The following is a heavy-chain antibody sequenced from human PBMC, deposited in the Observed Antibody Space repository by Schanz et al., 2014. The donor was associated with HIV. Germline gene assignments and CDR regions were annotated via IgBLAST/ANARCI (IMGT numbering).Heavy chain of an antibody. V-gene: IGHV3-30*04. Sequence: QAQLVESGGGVVQPWGSLRLSCAASGFSSSNSVIHWVRQAPGKGLEWVAALFGSNEHYKESVKGRFTVSGDTSKNTVDLQMTSLRPEDTAVYYCARDRGGGSWGCFDYWGQGTLVTVSS. CDR3: ARDRGGGSWGCFDY. CDR1: GFSSSNSV. J-gene: IGHJ4*02. D-gene: IGHD2-15*01. CDR2: LFGSNE.